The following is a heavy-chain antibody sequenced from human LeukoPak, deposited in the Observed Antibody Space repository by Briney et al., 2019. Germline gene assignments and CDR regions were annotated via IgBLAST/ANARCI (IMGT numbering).Heavy chain of an antibody. V-gene: IGHV5-51*01. CDR2: IYPGDSDI. J-gene: IGHJ4*02. CDR3: AKYYYDRSVDPFDS. D-gene: IGHD3-22*01. CDR1: GYRFSDYW. Sequence: GESLKISCKGSGYRFSDYWIGWVRQMPGKGLEWMGIIYPGDSDIRYSPSFQGQVTFSADKSISTAFLQWSSLKASDTAMYYCAKYYYDRSVDPFDSWGQGTLVTVSS.